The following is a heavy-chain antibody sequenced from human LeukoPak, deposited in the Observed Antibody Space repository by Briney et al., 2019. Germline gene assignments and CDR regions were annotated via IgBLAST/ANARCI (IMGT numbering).Heavy chain of an antibody. Sequence: PSETLSLTCAVYGGSFSGYYWSWIRQPPGKGLEWIGEINHSGSTNYNPSLKSRVTISVDTSKNQFSLKLGSVTAADTAVYYCARHEKGFDPWGQGTLATVSS. J-gene: IGHJ5*02. V-gene: IGHV4-34*01. CDR3: ARHEKGFDP. CDR2: INHSGST. CDR1: GGSFSGYY.